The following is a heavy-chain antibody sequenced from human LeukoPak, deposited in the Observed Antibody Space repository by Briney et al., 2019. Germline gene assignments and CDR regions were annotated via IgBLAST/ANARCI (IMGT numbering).Heavy chain of an antibody. CDR1: VFTLSAYG. D-gene: IGHD5-18*01. Sequence: PGRSLSLSCAPSVFTLSAYGMHCVREAPGRGLEWVAVKSDDGSNKYYADSVKGRFTIYRDNSKNTLYLQMNSLRLEDTALYYCAKDADTATIIYWYFDLWGRGTLVTVSS. CDR2: KSDDGSNK. V-gene: IGHV3-30*18. J-gene: IGHJ2*01. CDR3: AKDADTATIIYWYFDL.